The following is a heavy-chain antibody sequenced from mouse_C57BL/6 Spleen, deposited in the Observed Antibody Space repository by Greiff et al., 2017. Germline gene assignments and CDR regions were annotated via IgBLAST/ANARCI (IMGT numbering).Heavy chain of an antibody. V-gene: IGHV1-82*01. CDR3: ARWGYDYDDYFDY. D-gene: IGHD2-4*01. Sequence: VQLQQSGPELVKPGASVKISCKASGYAFSSSWMNWVKQRPGKGLEWIGRIYPGDGDTNYNGKFKGKATLTADKSSSTAYMQLSSLTSEDSAVYFCARWGYDYDDYFDYWGQGTTLTVSS. CDR2: IYPGDGDT. J-gene: IGHJ2*01. CDR1: GYAFSSSW.